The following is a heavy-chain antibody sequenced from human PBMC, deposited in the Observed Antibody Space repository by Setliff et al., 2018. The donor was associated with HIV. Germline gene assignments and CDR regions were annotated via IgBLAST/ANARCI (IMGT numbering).Heavy chain of an antibody. CDR3: ATVGPTGAYFHD. CDR1: GGTFSSYA. Sequence: GASVKVSCKASGGTFSSYAISWVRQAPGQGLEWMGGIIPIFGTANYAQKFQGRVTITADESTSTAYMELSSLRSEDTAVYFCATVGPTGAYFHDWGQGTLVTVSS. D-gene: IGHD1-26*01. V-gene: IGHV1-69*13. J-gene: IGHJ4*02. CDR2: IIPIFGTA.